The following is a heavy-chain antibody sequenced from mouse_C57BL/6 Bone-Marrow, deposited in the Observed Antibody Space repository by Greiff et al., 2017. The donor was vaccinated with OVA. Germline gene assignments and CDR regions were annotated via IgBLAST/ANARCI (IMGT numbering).Heavy chain of an antibody. CDR1: GYTFTSYW. CDR2: IHPNSGST. V-gene: IGHV1-64*01. J-gene: IGHJ1*03. D-gene: IGHD6-1*01. CDR3: ARSHRGGWYFDV. Sequence: VQLQQSGAELVKPGASVKLSCKASGYTFTSYWMHWVKQRPGQGLEWIGMIHPNSGSTNYNEKFKSKATLTVDKSSSTAYMQLSSLTSEDSAVYYCARSHRGGWYFDVWGTGTTVTVSS.